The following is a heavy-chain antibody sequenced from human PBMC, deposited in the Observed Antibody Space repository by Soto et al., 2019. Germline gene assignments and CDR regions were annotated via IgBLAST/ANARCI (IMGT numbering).Heavy chain of an antibody. CDR2: INHSGST. CDR3: ATRIAARRSTTNYYYYGMDV. Sequence: SETLSLTCAVYGGSFSGYYWSWIRQPPGKGLEWIGEINHSGSTNYNPSLKSRVTISVDTSKNQFSLKLSSVTAADTAVYYCATRIAARRSTTNYYYYGMDVWGQGTTVTVYS. D-gene: IGHD6-6*01. V-gene: IGHV4-34*01. J-gene: IGHJ6*02. CDR1: GGSFSGYY.